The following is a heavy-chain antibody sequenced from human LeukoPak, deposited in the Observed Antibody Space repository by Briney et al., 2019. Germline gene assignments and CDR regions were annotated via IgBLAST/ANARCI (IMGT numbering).Heavy chain of an antibody. V-gene: IGHV3-23*01. J-gene: IGHJ4*02. CDR2: ISASGGGT. D-gene: IGHD4-17*01. CDR3: AKERDGDYVRYTHY. CDR1: GFTFSSYA. Sequence: GGSLRLSCAASGFTFSSYAMSWVRQAPGKGLEWVSSISASGGGTYHADSVKGRFTISRDNSKNTLYLQLSSLRADDTAVYHCAKERDGDYVRYTHYWGQGTLVTVSS.